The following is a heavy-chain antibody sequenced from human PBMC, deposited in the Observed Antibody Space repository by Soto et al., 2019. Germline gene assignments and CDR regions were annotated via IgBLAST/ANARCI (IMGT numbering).Heavy chain of an antibody. CDR3: ATDKGDSYGYGNY. CDR1: GYTFTAYY. V-gene: IGHV1-58*02. CDR2: IVVGSGNT. Sequence: SVKVSCKASGYTFTAYYMQWVRQARGQRLEWIGWIVVGSGNTNYAQKFQERVTITRDMSTTTAYMELSSLRSVDTAVYYCATDKGDSYGYGNYWGQGTLVTVSS. J-gene: IGHJ4*02. D-gene: IGHD5-18*01.